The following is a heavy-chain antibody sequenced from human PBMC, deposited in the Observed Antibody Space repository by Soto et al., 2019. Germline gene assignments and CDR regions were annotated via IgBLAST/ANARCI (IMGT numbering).Heavy chain of an antibody. J-gene: IGHJ4*02. D-gene: IGHD6-19*01. CDR2: ISGSGSGT. Sequence: QVQLVESGGGLVKPGGSLRISCAASGFTFSDFYMNWLRQTPGKGLEWLAYISGSGSGTNYADSVKGRFTISRDNAKNSLYLQMNSLRIEDTAVYYCVRDARLASFWGLGTLVTVSS. CDR1: GFTFSDFY. CDR3: VRDARLASF. V-gene: IGHV3-11*06.